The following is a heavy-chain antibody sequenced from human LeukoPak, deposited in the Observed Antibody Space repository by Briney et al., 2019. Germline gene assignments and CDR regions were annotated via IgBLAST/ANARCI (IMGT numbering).Heavy chain of an antibody. CDR2: ISGSGGST. CDR1: GFTFSSYA. J-gene: IGHJ4*02. V-gene: IGHV3-23*01. Sequence: GGSLRLSCAASGFTFSSYAMSWVRQAPGKGLEWVSAISGSGGSTYYADSVKGRFTISRDNSKNTLCLQMNSLRAEDTAVYYCAKDLGQGTIFGVVIMPACWGQGTLVTVSS. CDR3: AKDLGQGTIFGVVIMPAC. D-gene: IGHD3-3*01.